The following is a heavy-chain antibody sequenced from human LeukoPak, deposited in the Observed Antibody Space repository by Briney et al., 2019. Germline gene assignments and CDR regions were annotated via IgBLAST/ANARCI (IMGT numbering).Heavy chain of an antibody. J-gene: IGHJ6*04. V-gene: IGHV4-61*01. D-gene: IGHD3-10*01. CDR3: ARGTMVRGVIITKYGMDV. Sequence: SETLSLTCTVSGGSVSSGSYYCSWIRQPPGKGLEWIGYIYYSGSTNYNPSLKSRVTISVDTSKNQFSLKLSSVTAADTAVYYCARGTMVRGVIITKYGMDVWGKGTTVTVSS. CDR2: IYYSGST. CDR1: GGSVSSGSYY.